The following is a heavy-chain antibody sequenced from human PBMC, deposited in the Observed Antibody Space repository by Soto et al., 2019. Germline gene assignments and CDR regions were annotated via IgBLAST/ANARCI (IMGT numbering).Heavy chain of an antibody. Sequence: GGSLRLSCAASGFTFSDYTMNWVRQAPGKGLEWISYISSTSNTIHYADSVKGRFTISRDNAKNSLDLQMNSLRDEDTAVYYCAKGRFSSTSYGMDVWGQGTTVTVSS. J-gene: IGHJ6*02. CDR3: AKGRFSSTSYGMDV. CDR1: GFTFSDYT. D-gene: IGHD3-3*01. V-gene: IGHV3-48*02. CDR2: ISSTSNTI.